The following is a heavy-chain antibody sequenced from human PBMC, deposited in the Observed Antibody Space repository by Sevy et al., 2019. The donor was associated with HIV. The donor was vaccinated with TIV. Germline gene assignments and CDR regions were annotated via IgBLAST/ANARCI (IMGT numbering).Heavy chain of an antibody. D-gene: IGHD6-13*01. CDR2: IRYDGSNK. Sequence: GGSLRLSCAASGFTFSSYGMHWVRQAPGKGLEWVAFIRYDGSNKYYADSVKGRFTISRDNSKNTLYLQMTSLRAEDTAVYYCAKDQDSSRDYYYYGMDVWGQGTTVTVSS. CDR1: GFTFSSYG. V-gene: IGHV3-30*02. J-gene: IGHJ6*02. CDR3: AKDQDSSRDYYYYGMDV.